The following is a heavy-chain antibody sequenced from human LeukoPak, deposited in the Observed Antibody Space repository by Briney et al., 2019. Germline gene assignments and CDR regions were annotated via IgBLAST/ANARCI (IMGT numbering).Heavy chain of an antibody. J-gene: IGHJ4*02. Sequence: PSETLSLTCTVSGGSITSSSYYWGWIRQPPGKGLEWIGSVRYSGTTYYNPSLKSRVTISVDTSKNQFSLKLSSVTAADTAVYYCARDGAAAGNDFDYWGQGTLVTVSS. V-gene: IGHV4-39*07. CDR3: ARDGAAAGNDFDY. CDR2: VRYSGTT. D-gene: IGHD6-13*01. CDR1: GGSITSSSYY.